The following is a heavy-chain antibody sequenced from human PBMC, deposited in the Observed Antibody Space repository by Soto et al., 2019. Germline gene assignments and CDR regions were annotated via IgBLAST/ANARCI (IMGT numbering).Heavy chain of an antibody. D-gene: IGHD4-17*01. V-gene: IGHV4-39*01. CDR1: GASIISTTKY. CDR3: VRQNHGDYEFFFDY. Sequence: ETLSLTCTVSGASIISTTKYWGWFRQPPGRGLEWIGTISSIGSTYYNPSLEGRVTISVDKSKNQFSLKVTSVTAEDTGLYYFVRQNHGDYEFFFDYSGQGTLLTVSS. J-gene: IGHJ4*02. CDR2: ISSIGST.